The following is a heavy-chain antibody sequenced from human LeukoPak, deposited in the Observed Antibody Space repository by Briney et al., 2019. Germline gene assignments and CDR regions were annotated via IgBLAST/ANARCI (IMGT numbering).Heavy chain of an antibody. CDR2: ISTSGGDT. D-gene: IGHD3-16*01. V-gene: IGHV3-23*01. J-gene: IGHJ4*02. CDR3: AKGGSNAPLDY. Sequence: GGPLRLSCAASGFTFTDSAMTWVRQAPGKGLEWVSAISTSGGDTIYTDSVKDRFTISRDNSQNTLYLQMNSLRAEDTAIYYCAKGGSNAPLDYWGQGTLVTVSS. CDR1: GFTFTDSA.